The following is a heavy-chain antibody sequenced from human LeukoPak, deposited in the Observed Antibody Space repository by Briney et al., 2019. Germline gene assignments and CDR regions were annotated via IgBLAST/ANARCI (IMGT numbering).Heavy chain of an antibody. V-gene: IGHV4-34*01. D-gene: IGHD3-22*01. J-gene: IGHJ4*02. CDR1: GGSFSGYY. Sequence: PSETLSLTCAVYGGSFSGYYWSWIRQPPGKGLEWIGEINHSGSTNYNPSLKSRVTISVDTSKNQFSLKLSSVTAADTAVYYCARVSRDYYDSSGYFESGQPFDYWGQGTLVTVSS. CDR3: ARVSRDYYDSSGYFESGQPFDY. CDR2: INHSGST.